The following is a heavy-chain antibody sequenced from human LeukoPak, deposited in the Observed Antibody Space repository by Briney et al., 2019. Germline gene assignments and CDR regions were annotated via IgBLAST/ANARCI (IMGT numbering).Heavy chain of an antibody. V-gene: IGHV3-74*01. CDR1: GFTFSAYW. J-gene: IGHJ4*02. D-gene: IGHD3-22*01. CDR2: IHKDGSST. Sequence: GGSVRLSCAASGFTFSAYWMHWVRQAPGKGLVWVSRIHKDGSSTSYADSVKGRFTISRDNAKNTLYLQMNSLRAEDTDVYYCARKALDYYDSSGYLGYWGQGTLVTVSS. CDR3: ARKALDYYDSSGYLGY.